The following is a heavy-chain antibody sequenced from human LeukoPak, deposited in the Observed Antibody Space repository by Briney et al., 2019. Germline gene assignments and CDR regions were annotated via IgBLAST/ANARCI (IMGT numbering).Heavy chain of an antibody. D-gene: IGHD4-17*01. CDR2: IYHSGST. J-gene: IGHJ6*02. CDR3: AKWAVTDYYGLDV. V-gene: IGHV4-4*02. CDR1: GGSISGSNW. Sequence: SETLSLTCAVSGGSISGSNWWTWVRQPPGKGLEWIGEIYHSGSTNYNPPLKSRVTISVDKSTNQFSLKLSSMTAADTAAYYCAKWAVTDYYGLDVWGQGITVTVSS.